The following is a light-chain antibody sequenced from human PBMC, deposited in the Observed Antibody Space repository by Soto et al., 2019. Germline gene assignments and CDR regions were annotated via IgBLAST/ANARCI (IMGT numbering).Light chain of an antibody. CDR3: LQHSSWPPCT. CDR2: DAS. CDR1: LSVRNS. Sequence: EIVLTQSPATLSLSPGERATLSCRARLSVRNSLAWYQQQPGQPPRLLIYDASKRASGIPLRISGSGSGTDFTLTISSLEPEDFAGYSCLQHSSWPPCTFGQRTTVEIQ. J-gene: IGKJ1*01. V-gene: IGKV3-11*01.